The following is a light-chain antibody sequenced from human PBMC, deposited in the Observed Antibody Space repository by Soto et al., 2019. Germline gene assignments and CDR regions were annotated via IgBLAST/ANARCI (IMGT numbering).Light chain of an antibody. J-gene: IGKJ2*01. CDR1: QSISSY. CDR2: AAS. CDR3: QQRYRTPPYT. Sequence: DIPMTQSPSSLSASVGDRVTITCRASQSISSYLNWYQQKPGKAPKLLIYAASSLQSGVPSRFSGSGSGTDFTLTISSLQPEDFATYYCQQRYRTPPYTFGQGTKLEIK. V-gene: IGKV1-39*01.